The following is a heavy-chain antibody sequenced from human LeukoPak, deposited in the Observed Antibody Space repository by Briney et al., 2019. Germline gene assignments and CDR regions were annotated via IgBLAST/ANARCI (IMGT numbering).Heavy chain of an antibody. CDR1: GGSISSGGYY. CDR2: IYYSGST. V-gene: IGHV4-31*03. CDR3: ARGYDSSGYPDY. J-gene: IGHJ4*02. D-gene: IGHD3-22*01. Sequence: SETRSLTCTVSGGSISSGGYYWSWIRQHPGKGLEWIGYIYYSGSTYYNPSLKSRVTISVDTSKNQFSLKLSSVTAADTAVYYCARGYDSSGYPDYWGQGTLVTVSS.